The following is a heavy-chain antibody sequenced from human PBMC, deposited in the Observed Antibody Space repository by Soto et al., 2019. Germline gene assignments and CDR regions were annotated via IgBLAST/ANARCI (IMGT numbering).Heavy chain of an antibody. V-gene: IGHV3-21*02. CDR1: TFSMYS. Sequence: EVQIVESGGGLVQPGGSLRLSCNFTFSMYSMDWVRQAPGKGLEWVASISSGGVYIKYADSVKGRFTISRDNANNSVSLQMNSLRVDDTALYFCTRDQGGSYDSWFDPWGQGTLVTVSS. D-gene: IGHD1-26*01. CDR2: ISSGGVYI. CDR3: TRDQGGSYDSWFDP. J-gene: IGHJ5*02.